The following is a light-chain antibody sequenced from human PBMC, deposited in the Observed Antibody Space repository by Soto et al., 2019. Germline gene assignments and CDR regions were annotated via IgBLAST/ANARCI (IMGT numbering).Light chain of an antibody. Sequence: QSVLTQPPSASGTPGQRVTISCSGSSSNIGTNTVDWYQQLPGTAPKLLIYSYFRRPSGVPDRFSGSKSATSASLAISGLQSDDEADYYCAAWDDSLNGYVFGIGTKVTVL. V-gene: IGLV1-44*01. CDR1: SSNIGTNT. CDR3: AAWDDSLNGYV. J-gene: IGLJ1*01. CDR2: SYF.